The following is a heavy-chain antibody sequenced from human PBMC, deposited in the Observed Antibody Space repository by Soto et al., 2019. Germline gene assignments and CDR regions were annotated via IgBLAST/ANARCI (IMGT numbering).Heavy chain of an antibody. CDR1: GYTFTNYG. CDR2: ISPFTGDT. CDR3: ARSCSGGSCHSAY. V-gene: IGHV1-18*04. J-gene: IGHJ4*02. Sequence: GASVKVSCKASGYTFTNYGINWVRQAPGQGLEWMGWISPFTGDTHYTQSLQGRITMTTDTSTSTAYMELRSLRSADTAVYYCARSCSGGSCHSAYWRQGTLVTVSS. D-gene: IGHD2-15*01.